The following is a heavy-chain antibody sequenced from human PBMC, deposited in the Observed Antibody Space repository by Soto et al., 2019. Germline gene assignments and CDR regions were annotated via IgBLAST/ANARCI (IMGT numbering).Heavy chain of an antibody. J-gene: IGHJ4*02. Sequence: GGSLRLSCSDSGFTFGNFWIHWVRQAPGKGLEWVSHIGPEGTDRVYADSVKGRFIISRDNDRNTVYLHIKSLEAEDTAVYYCAKLPWEVAPSRGQGTLVTVSS. CDR3: AKLPWEVAPS. CDR2: IGPEGTDR. CDR1: GFTFGNFW. D-gene: IGHD1-26*01. V-gene: IGHV3-74*03.